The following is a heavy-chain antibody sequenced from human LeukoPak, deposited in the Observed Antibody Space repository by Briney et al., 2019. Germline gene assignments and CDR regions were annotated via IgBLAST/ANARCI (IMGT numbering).Heavy chain of an antibody. CDR2: IYPSNSDT. V-gene: IGHV5-51*01. J-gene: IGHJ4*02. CDR1: GYSFPIYW. Sequence: GESLRISCQASGYSFPIYWIAWVRQVSGKGLEWLGIIYPSNSDTRYSPSFQGRVTISVDTSVTTAYLQLSGLQTSDTAIYYCARHSYDDILTGTTPPDYWGQGTLLTISS. D-gene: IGHD3-9*01. CDR3: ARHSYDDILTGTTPPDY.